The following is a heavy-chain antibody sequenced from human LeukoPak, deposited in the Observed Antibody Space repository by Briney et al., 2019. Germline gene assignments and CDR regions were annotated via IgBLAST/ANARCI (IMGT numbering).Heavy chain of an antibody. J-gene: IGHJ4*02. CDR2: ISGSGGST. Sequence: PGGSLRLSCAASGFTFSSYAMSWVRQAPGKGLEWVSAISGSGGSTYYADSVKGRFTISRDNSKNTLYLQMSSLRAEDTAVYYCARGRVGPTLFDYWGQGTLVTVSS. CDR3: ARGRVGPTLFDY. D-gene: IGHD1-26*01. V-gene: IGHV3-23*01. CDR1: GFTFSSYA.